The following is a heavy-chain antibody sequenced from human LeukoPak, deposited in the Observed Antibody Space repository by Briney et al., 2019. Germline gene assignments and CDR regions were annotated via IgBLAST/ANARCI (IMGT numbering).Heavy chain of an antibody. D-gene: IGHD6-19*01. CDR1: GYTFTRYG. V-gene: IGHV1-18*01. Sequence: ASVKVSCKASGYTFTRYGINWVRQAPGQGLEWMGWISGYNEKTNYAQKFQGRVTMTTDTSMNTAYMELRRLRSDDTAVYYCARDPGSFFSGSGWLNWFEPWGQGTLVTVSP. CDR2: ISGYNEKT. CDR3: ARDPGSFFSGSGWLNWFEP. J-gene: IGHJ5*02.